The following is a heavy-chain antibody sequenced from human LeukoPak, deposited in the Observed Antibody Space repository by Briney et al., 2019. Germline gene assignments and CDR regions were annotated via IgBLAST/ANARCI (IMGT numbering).Heavy chain of an antibody. D-gene: IGHD3-10*01. Sequence: ASVKVSCKASGHTFSSYGITWVRQAPGQGLEWMGWISTYKGNTYYAQKLQGRVTMTTDTSTNTAYMELRGLRSDDTAVYYCARDSFYGSGAPDAFDIWGQGTMVTVSS. CDR1: GHTFSSYG. V-gene: IGHV1-18*01. J-gene: IGHJ3*02. CDR2: ISTYKGNT. CDR3: ARDSFYGSGAPDAFDI.